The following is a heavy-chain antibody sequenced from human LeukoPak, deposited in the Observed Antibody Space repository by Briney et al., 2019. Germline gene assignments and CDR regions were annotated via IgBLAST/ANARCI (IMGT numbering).Heavy chain of an antibody. CDR3: ARDRLWSLDY. CDR1: GFTVSSKY. Sequence: GGSLRLSCAASGFTVSSKYMSWVRQAPGKGLEWLSVIYNSGGTYYADSVKGRFTISRDNSKNTLYLQMNSLRDEDTAVYYCARDRLWSLDYWGQGTLVTVSS. V-gene: IGHV3-66*01. CDR2: IYNSGGT. J-gene: IGHJ4*02. D-gene: IGHD5-18*01.